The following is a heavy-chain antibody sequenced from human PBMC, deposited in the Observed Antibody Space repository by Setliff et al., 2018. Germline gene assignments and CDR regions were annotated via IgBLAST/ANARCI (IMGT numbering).Heavy chain of an antibody. CDR3: ARGGPQTYYYDSSGYYFLANXDAFDI. CDR1: GGPFSGYY. D-gene: IGHD3-22*01. Sequence: SETLSLTCAVYGGPFSGYYWSWIRQPPGKVLEWIGETNHSGSTNYNPSLKSRVTISVDMSKNQFSLKLSSVTAADTAVYYCARGGPQTYYYDSSGYYFLANXDAFDIWGQGTMVTVSS. CDR2: TNHSGST. V-gene: IGHV4-34*01. J-gene: IGHJ3*02.